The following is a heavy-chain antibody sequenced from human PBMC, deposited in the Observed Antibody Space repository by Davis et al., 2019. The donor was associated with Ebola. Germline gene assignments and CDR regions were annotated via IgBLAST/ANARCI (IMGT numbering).Heavy chain of an antibody. V-gene: IGHV3-23*01. J-gene: IGHJ4*02. CDR3: ARDPRPGEVDY. D-gene: IGHD7-27*01. CDR1: GFTFSSYA. CDR2: IDGGDGTT. Sequence: GESLKISCAASGFTFSSYAMSWVRQAPGKGLEWVSGIDGGDGTTQYADSVKGRFTISRDNAKNSLYLQMNSLRAEDTAVYYCARDPRPGEVDYWGQGTLVTVSS.